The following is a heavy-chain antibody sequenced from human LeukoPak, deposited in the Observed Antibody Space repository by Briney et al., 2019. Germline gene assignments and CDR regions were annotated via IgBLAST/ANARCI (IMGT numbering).Heavy chain of an antibody. D-gene: IGHD6-13*01. CDR2: IWYDGSNK. V-gene: IGHV3-33*01. Sequence: GGSLRLSCAASGFTFSSYGMHWVRQAPGKGLEWVAVIWYDGSNKYYADSVKGRSTISRDNSKNTLYLQMNSLRAEDTAVYYCARGEGIAAYTMDVWGQGTTVTVSS. CDR1: GFTFSSYG. J-gene: IGHJ6*02. CDR3: ARGEGIAAYTMDV.